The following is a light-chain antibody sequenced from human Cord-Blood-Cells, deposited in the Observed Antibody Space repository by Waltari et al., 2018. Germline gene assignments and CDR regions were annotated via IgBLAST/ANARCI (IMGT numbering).Light chain of an antibody. J-gene: IGLJ3*02. CDR1: SRYVGRYNL. CDR3: CSYAGSSTWV. V-gene: IGLV2-23*01. Sequence: QSALTQSASVSGSPGQAITIPCTGTSRYVGRYNLVCWYQQHPGKAPKLMIYEGSKRPSGVSNRFSGSKSGNTASLTISGLQAEDEADYYCCSYAGSSTWVFGGGTKLTVL. CDR2: EGS.